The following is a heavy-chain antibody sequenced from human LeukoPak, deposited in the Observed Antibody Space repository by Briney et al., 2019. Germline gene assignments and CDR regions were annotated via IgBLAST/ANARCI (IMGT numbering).Heavy chain of an antibody. J-gene: IGHJ5*02. V-gene: IGHV4-39*01. Sequence: PSETLSLTCTVSGGSISSSSYCWGWIRQPPGKGLEWIGSIYYSGSTYYNPSLKSRVTISVDTSKNQFSLKLSSVTAADTAVYYCARFGDPPWRGWFDPWGQGTLVTVSS. CDR1: GGSISSSSYC. CDR2: IYYSGST. CDR3: ARFGDPPWRGWFDP. D-gene: IGHD2-21*01.